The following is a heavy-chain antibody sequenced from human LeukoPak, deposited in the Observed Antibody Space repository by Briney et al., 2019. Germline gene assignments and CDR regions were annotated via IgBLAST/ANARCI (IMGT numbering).Heavy chain of an antibody. Sequence: GASVKVSCKASGYTFTSYGINWVRQATGQGLEWMGWMNPNSGNTGYAQKFQGRVTMTRNTSISTAYMELSSLRSEDTAVYYCASYSGYDQGLNYWGQGTLVTVSS. V-gene: IGHV1-8*02. J-gene: IGHJ4*02. CDR3: ASYSGYDQGLNY. D-gene: IGHD5-12*01. CDR1: GYTFTSYG. CDR2: MNPNSGNT.